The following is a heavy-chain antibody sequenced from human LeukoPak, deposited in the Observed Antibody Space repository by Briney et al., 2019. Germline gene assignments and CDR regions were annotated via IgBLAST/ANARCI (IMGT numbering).Heavy chain of an antibody. CDR1: GGSISSSSYY. D-gene: IGHD3-22*01. J-gene: IGHJ4*02. CDR3: ARGVKYYYDSSGYSD. Sequence: SETLSLTCTVSGGSISSSSYYWGWIRQPPGKGLEWIGSIYYSGSTYYNPSLKSRVTISVDTSKNQFSLKLSSVTAADTAVYCCARGVKYYYDSSGYSDWGQGTLVTVSS. V-gene: IGHV4-39*07. CDR2: IYYSGST.